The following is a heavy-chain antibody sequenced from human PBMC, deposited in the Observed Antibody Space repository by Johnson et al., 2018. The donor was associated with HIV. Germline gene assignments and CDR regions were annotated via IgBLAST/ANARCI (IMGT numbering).Heavy chain of an antibody. V-gene: IGHV3-30*03. Sequence: QVQLVESGGGVVRPGGSLRLSCAASGFTFDDYGMSWVRQAPGKGLEWVAVISYDGSNKYYAASVKGRFTIPRDNSKNTLYLQMNSLKTEDTALYYCNTDRVDGGGSYYNAFDIWGQWTMVTVSS. CDR2: ISYDGSNK. CDR1: GFTFDDYG. D-gene: IGHD1-26*01. J-gene: IGHJ3*02. CDR3: NTDRVDGGGSYYNAFDI.